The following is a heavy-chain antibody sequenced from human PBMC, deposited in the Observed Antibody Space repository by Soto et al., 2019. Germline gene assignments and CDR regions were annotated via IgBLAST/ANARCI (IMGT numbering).Heavy chain of an antibody. J-gene: IGHJ4*02. CDR3: AKGVIWIGCFTVDS. CDR2: FIPVYRTL. D-gene: IGHD3-3*01. Sequence: QVQLVQAGAEVKKPGSSVKVSCKASGGSFGNSAINWVRQTPGQGLEWLGGFIPVYRTLNYAQKFQGRVTITADESTGTAQMTLSSLASDDTAVYYCAKGVIWIGCFTVDSWGQGTRGTVSS. CDR1: GGSFGNSA. V-gene: IGHV1-69*01.